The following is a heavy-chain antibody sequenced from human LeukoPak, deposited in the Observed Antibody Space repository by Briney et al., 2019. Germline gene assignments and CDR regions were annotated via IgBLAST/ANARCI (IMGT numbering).Heavy chain of an antibody. V-gene: IGHV4-4*07. CDR2: IYTSGST. CDR3: ASAETAAGDYYFDY. D-gene: IGHD6-13*01. J-gene: IGHJ4*02. CDR1: GHSISSAHY. Sequence: SETLSLTCTVSGHSISSAHYWSWIRQPAGKGLEWIGRIYTSGSTNYNPSLKSRVTMSVDTSKNQFSLKLSSVTAADTAVYYCASAETAAGDYYFDYWGQGTLVTVSS.